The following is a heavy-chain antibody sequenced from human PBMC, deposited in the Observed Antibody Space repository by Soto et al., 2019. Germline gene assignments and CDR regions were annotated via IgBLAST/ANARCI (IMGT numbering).Heavy chain of an antibody. CDR1: GYTFTSYG. CDR2: ISAYNGNT. J-gene: IGHJ6*02. Sequence: QVQLVQSGAEVKKPGASVKVSCKASGYTFTSYGISWVRQAPGQGLEWMGWISAYNGNTNYAQKLQGRVTMTTDTSTSTAYMELRSLRSDDTAVYYCARGEVDSSDWLTETYYGMDVWGQGTTVTVSS. V-gene: IGHV1-18*01. CDR3: ARGEVDSSDWLTETYYGMDV. D-gene: IGHD6-19*01.